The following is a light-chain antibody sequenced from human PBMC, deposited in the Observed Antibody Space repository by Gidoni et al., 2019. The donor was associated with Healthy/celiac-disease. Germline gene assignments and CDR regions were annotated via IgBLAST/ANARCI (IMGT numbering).Light chain of an antibody. CDR1: SSNIGSNY. J-gene: IGLJ2*01. V-gene: IGLV1-47*01. Sequence: QSVLTQPPSASGPPGPRVTLSCSGSSSNIGSNYVYWYQQLPGTAPKLLIYRNNQRPSGVPDRFSGSKSGTSASLAISGLRSEDEADYYCAAWDDSLSGVVFGGGTKLTVL. CDR3: AAWDDSLSGVV. CDR2: RNN.